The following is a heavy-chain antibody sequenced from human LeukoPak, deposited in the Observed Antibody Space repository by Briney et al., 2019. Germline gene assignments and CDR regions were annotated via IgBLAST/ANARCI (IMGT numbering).Heavy chain of an antibody. D-gene: IGHD3-16*01. V-gene: IGHV3-21*01. CDR2: ISGRSSHV. CDR1: GLSFSDYD. J-gene: IGHJ4*02. CDR3: GRAFPPLRTASAGDL. Sequence: SGGSLRLSCSASGLSFSDYDMNSFRQAPGKGLEWISSISGRSSHVYYGDSVKGRFSISRDNAMNSVFLQMNSLGVDDTAVYYCGRAFPPLRTASAGDLWGQGTLVTVSS.